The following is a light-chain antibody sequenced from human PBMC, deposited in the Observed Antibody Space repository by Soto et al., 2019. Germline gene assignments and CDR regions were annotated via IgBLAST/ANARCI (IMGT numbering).Light chain of an antibody. V-gene: IGKV1-5*03. Sequence: DIQMTQSPSTLSASVGGRVTVTCRASQSIGSWLAWYQQKPGKAPKLLIYKASTLKSGVPSRFSGSGSGTEFTLTISSLQPDDFATYYCQHYNSYSEAFGQGTKVDIK. CDR3: QHYNSYSEA. J-gene: IGKJ1*01. CDR1: QSIGSW. CDR2: KAS.